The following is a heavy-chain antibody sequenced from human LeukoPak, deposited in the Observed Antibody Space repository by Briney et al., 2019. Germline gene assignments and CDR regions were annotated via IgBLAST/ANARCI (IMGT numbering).Heavy chain of an antibody. CDR3: ARDQSGEWELLSGWWFDP. CDR1: GYTFSTHW. V-gene: IGHV1-46*01. J-gene: IGHJ5*02. CDR2: INPSGGFT. Sequence: ASVKVSCKASGYTFSTHWMHWVRQAPGQGLEWMGIINPSGGFTSYAQKFQGRVTVTRDMSTSTVYMELSNLRSEGTAVYYCARDQSGEWELLSGWWFDPWGQGTLVTVSS. D-gene: IGHD1-26*01.